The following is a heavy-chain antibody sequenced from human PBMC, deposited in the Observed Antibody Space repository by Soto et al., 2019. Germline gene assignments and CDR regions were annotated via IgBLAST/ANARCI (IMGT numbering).Heavy chain of an antibody. CDR3: AKGFDIVVVPAAHDY. Sequence: PGGSLRLSCAASGLTISSYAMCWVRQAPGKGLEWVSAISGSGGSTSYADSVKGRFSISRDNSKNTLYLQMNSLRAEGTAVYYCAKGFDIVVVPAAHDYWGQGTLVTVSS. D-gene: IGHD2-2*01. V-gene: IGHV3-23*01. CDR1: GLTISSYA. CDR2: ISGSGGST. J-gene: IGHJ4*02.